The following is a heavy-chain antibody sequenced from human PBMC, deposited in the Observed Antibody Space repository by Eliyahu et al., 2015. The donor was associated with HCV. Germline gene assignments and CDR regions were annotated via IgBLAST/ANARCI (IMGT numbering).Heavy chain of an antibody. D-gene: IGHD2-2*01. CDR1: GFTFSSYS. Sequence: EVQLVESGGGLVKPGGSLRLSXAASGFTFSSYSXNWVRQAPGKGLXWVSSISSSSSYIYYADSVKGRFTISRDNAKNSLYLQMNSLRAEDTAVYYCARLGYCSSTSCHAGYYYYGMDVWGQGTTVTVSS. CDR3: ARLGYCSSTSCHAGYYYYGMDV. V-gene: IGHV3-21*01. CDR2: ISSSSSYI. J-gene: IGHJ6*02.